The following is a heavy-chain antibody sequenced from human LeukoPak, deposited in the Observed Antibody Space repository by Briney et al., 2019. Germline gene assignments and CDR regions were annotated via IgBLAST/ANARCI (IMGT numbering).Heavy chain of an antibody. J-gene: IGHJ4*02. Sequence: PGGSLRLSCAASGFTFSSYAMSWVRQAPGKGLEWVSAISGSGGSTYYADSEKGRFTISRDNSKNTLYLQMNSLRAEDTAVYYCAKAATGVLWFGEFEFDYWGQGTLVTVSS. CDR2: ISGSGGST. CDR1: GFTFSSYA. V-gene: IGHV3-23*01. D-gene: IGHD3-10*01. CDR3: AKAATGVLWFGEFEFDY.